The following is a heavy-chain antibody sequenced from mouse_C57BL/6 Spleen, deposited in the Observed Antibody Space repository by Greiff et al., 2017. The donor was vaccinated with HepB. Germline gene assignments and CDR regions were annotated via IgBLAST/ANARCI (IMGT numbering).Heavy chain of an antibody. CDR2: INPSTGGT. Sequence: EVQLQQSGPELVKPGASVKISCKASGYSFTGYYMNWVKQSPEKSLEWIGEINPSTGGTTYNQKFKAKATLTVDKSSSPAYMQLKSLTSEDSAVYYCAREGFAYWGQGTLVTVSA. CDR1: GYSFTGYY. J-gene: IGHJ3*01. CDR3: AREGFAY. V-gene: IGHV1-42*01.